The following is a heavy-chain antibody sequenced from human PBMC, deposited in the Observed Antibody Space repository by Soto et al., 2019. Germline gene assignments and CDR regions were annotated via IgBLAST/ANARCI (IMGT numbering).Heavy chain of an antibody. CDR1: GGSISRYY. CDR2: IIYNGST. V-gene: IGHV4-59*01. D-gene: IGHD3-10*01. J-gene: IGHJ4*02. Sequence: SETLSLTCTVSGGSISRYYWNWIRQAPGKGLEWIGDIIYNGSTNYNPSLTSRVTISVDTSKNQFSLKLTSVTAADTAVYYCARQISGSYDYWGQGTLVTVSS. CDR3: ARQISGSYDY.